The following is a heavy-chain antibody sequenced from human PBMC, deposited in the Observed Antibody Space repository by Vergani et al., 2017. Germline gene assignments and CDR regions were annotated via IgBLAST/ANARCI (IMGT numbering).Heavy chain of an antibody. CDR1: GGSISSNNW. CDR2: IYHSGSS. CDR3: ARDIMTPLGDAFDI. J-gene: IGHJ3*02. D-gene: IGHD3-10*01. V-gene: IGHV4-4*02. Sequence: QVQLQESGPGLVEPSGTLSLTCAVSGGSISSNNWWSWVRQPPGKGLEWIGEIYHSGSSNYNPSLKSRVTISVDKSKNQFSLRLSSVTAADTAVYYCARDIMTPLGDAFDIWGQGTMVTVSS.